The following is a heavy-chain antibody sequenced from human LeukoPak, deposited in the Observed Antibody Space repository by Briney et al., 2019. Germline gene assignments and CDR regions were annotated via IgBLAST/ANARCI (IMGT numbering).Heavy chain of an antibody. D-gene: IGHD3-16*02. J-gene: IGHJ4*02. Sequence: ASVKVSCKVSGDTLTELSMHWLRQAPGKGLEWMGGFDPEDGETIYAQKFQGRATMTEDTSTDTAYMELSSLRSEDTAVYYCATGYDYVWGSYRRLFDYWGQGTLVTVSS. V-gene: IGHV1-24*01. CDR2: FDPEDGET. CDR3: ATGYDYVWGSYRRLFDY. CDR1: GDTLTELS.